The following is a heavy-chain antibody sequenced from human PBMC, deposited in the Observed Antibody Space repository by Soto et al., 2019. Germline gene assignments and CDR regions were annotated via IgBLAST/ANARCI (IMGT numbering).Heavy chain of an antibody. D-gene: IGHD6-19*01. J-gene: IGHJ4*02. CDR3: AKTEYSSGCHRY. Sequence: GGSLRLSCAASGFTFSSYAMSWVRQAPGKGLEWVSAISGSGGSTYYADSVKGRFTISRDNSKNTLYLQMNSLRGEDTAVYYCAKTEYSSGCHRYWGQGTLVTVSS. CDR2: ISGSGGST. CDR1: GFTFSSYA. V-gene: IGHV3-23*01.